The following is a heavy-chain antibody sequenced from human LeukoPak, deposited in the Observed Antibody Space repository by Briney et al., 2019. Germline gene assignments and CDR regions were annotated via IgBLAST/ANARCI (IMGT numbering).Heavy chain of an antibody. D-gene: IGHD3-9*01. CDR3: ARAGDILTGYDQYYFDY. V-gene: IGHV1-69*05. CDR1: GGTFSSYA. J-gene: IGHJ4*02. Sequence: PSVKLSSKASGGTFSSYAISWVRQSPGQGLEWMGGIIPIFGTATYAQYFPCRVTFTTDESTSTAYMELSSLRSEDTAVYYCARAGDILTGYDQYYFDYWVQGTLVTVSS. CDR2: IIPIFGTA.